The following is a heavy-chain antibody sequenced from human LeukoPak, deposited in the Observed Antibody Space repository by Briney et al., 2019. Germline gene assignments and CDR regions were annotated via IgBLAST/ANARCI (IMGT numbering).Heavy chain of an antibody. Sequence: GGSLTLSCAASGFTFNIFAMNWVRQASGRGLEWVSAISGSGISTYYADSVKGRFTISRDNSKNTLYLQINSLRAEDTAVYFCAKDQHGYDKPIDYWGQGTLVTVSS. CDR2: ISGSGIST. V-gene: IGHV3-23*01. J-gene: IGHJ4*02. D-gene: IGHD5-12*01. CDR1: GFTFNIFA. CDR3: AKDQHGYDKPIDY.